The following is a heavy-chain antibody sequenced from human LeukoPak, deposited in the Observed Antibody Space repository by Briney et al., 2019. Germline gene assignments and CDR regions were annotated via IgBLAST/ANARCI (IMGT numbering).Heavy chain of an antibody. Sequence: GASVQVSCKASGYSFTDYYIHWVRQAPGQGLEWMGWISAYNGNTNYAQKLQGRVTMTRDTSITTAYMELTSLRSDDTAVYYCARDLFYSVSGTYYNVGRVFNYWGQGTLVTVSS. V-gene: IGHV1-2*02. CDR3: ARDLFYSVSGTYYNVGRVFNY. D-gene: IGHD3-10*01. J-gene: IGHJ4*02. CDR2: ISAYNGNT. CDR1: GYSFTDYY.